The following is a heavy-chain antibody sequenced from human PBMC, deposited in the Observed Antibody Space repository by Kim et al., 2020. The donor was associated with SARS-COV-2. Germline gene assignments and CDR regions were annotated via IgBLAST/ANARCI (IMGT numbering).Heavy chain of an antibody. CDR2: IWCDGANK. Sequence: GGSLRLSCAASGFTFSSYGMHWVRQAPGKGLEWVAVIWCDGANKYYADSVKGRFIISRDNSKNTLYLEMNSLRAEDTALYYCARGESNSWYVFYYWGQGTLVTVSS. D-gene: IGHD6-13*01. CDR3: ARGESNSWYVFYY. V-gene: IGHV3-33*01. J-gene: IGHJ4*02. CDR1: GFTFSSYG.